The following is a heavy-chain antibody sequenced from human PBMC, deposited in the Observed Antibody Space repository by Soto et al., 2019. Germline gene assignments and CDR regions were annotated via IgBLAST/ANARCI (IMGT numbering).Heavy chain of an antibody. J-gene: IGHJ4*02. CDR3: ARTDLLRAHCSSTSCYGAYFDY. V-gene: IGHV4-34*01. D-gene: IGHD2-2*01. Sequence: SETLSLTCAVYGGSFSGYYWSWIRQPPGKGLEWIGEINHSGSTNYNPSLKSRVTISVDTSKNQFSLKLSSVTAADTAVYYCARTDLLRAHCSSTSCYGAYFDYWGQGPLVTVS. CDR2: INHSGST. CDR1: GGSFSGYY.